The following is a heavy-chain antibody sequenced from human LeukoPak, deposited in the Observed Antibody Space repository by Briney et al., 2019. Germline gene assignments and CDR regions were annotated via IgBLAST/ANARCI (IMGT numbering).Heavy chain of an antibody. D-gene: IGHD1-26*01. Sequence: PGGSLRLSCAASGFTFSSYAMSWVRQAPGKGLEWVANIKQDGSEAYYVDSVKGRFTVSRDNSKNTLYLHMNSLRAEDTAVYYCAKWSGSYDYWGQGTLVTVSS. CDR1: GFTFSSYA. J-gene: IGHJ4*02. V-gene: IGHV3-7*03. CDR3: AKWSGSYDY. CDR2: IKQDGSEA.